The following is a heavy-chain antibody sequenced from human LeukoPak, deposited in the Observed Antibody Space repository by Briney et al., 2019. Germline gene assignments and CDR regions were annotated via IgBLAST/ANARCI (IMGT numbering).Heavy chain of an antibody. CDR2: ISGSGGST. V-gene: IGHV3-23*01. CDR1: GFTFSSYA. CDR3: AKDVRRCNGACT. D-gene: IGHD2-8*01. Sequence: PGGSLRLSGAASGFTFSSYAMSWVRQAPGKGLEWVSVISGSGGSTYYADSVKGRFTISRDNSKNTLSLQMNSLRVEDTAIYYCAKDVRRCNGACTWGQGTLVTVSS. J-gene: IGHJ5*02.